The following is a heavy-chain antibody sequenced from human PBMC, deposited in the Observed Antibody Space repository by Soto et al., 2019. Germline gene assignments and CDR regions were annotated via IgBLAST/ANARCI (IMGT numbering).Heavy chain of an antibody. J-gene: IGHJ4*02. CDR3: VTDQSCTSTACPSSFHY. CDR1: GLSFRTYN. V-gene: IGHV3-21*06. CDR2: IDSSGSYI. Sequence: DVHLVESGGGLVKPGESLRLSCAASGLSFRTYNMDWVRLAPGKGLEWVSFIDSSGSYIYYADSVRGRFTISRDNAKNSLYLQMNNLRAEDTALYYCVTDQSCTSTACPSSFHYWGQGTLVTVSS. D-gene: IGHD2-2*01.